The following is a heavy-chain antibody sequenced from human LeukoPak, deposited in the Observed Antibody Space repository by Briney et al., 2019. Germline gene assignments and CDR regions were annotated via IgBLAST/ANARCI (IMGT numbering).Heavy chain of an antibody. Sequence: GGSLRLSCSASGFTFSSYSINWVRQAPGKGLEWVSIISGGGVTTYYADSVKGRFTISRDNSKNTVYLQMNSLRAEDTAVYYCARSVPGIRTLDYWGQGTLVTASS. D-gene: IGHD6-19*01. CDR2: ISGGGVTT. CDR1: GFTFSSYS. J-gene: IGHJ4*02. V-gene: IGHV3-23*01. CDR3: ARSVPGIRTLDY.